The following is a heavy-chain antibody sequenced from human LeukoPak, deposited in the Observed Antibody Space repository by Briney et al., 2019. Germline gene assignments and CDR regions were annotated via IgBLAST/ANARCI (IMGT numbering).Heavy chain of an antibody. CDR2: TYWDGDK. CDR1: GFSRSASGVA. D-gene: IGHD2-2*01. J-gene: IGHJ4*02. V-gene: IGHV2-5*02. CDR3: VRAWGSRTLGD. Sequence: ESGPTLVNPTQTLTLTCSFSGFSRSASGVAVGWIRQPPGKALDWLGFTYWDGDKRYSPSLKSRLTITKDTFKKEVVLTLTNMDPVDTATYYCVRAWGSRTLGDWGQGALVTVSS.